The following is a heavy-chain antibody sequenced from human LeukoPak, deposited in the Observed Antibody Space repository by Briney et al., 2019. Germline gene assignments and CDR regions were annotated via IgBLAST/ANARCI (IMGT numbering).Heavy chain of an antibody. D-gene: IGHD6-19*01. CDR1: GFTFSSYT. V-gene: IGHV3-30-3*01. Sequence: PGGSLRLSCAASGFTFSSYTMYWVRQAPGKGLEWEAVISYDGSNKYYADSVKGRFTISRDNSKNTLYLQMNSLRAEDTAVYYCARETSSGWYLSFDYWGQGTLVTVSS. CDR3: ARETSSGWYLSFDY. CDR2: ISYDGSNK. J-gene: IGHJ4*02.